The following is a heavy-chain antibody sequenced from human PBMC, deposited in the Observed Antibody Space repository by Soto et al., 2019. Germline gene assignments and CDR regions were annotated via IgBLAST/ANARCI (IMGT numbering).Heavy chain of an antibody. V-gene: IGHV3-30-3*01. Sequence: QVQLVESGGGVVQPGRSLRLSCAASGFTFSSYAMHWVRQAPGKGLEWVAVISYDGSNKYYADSAKGRFTISRDNSKNTLYLQMNSLRAEDTAVYYCARDPMGRYYGSGSYYFDYWGQGTLVTVSS. CDR3: ARDPMGRYYGSGSYYFDY. CDR1: GFTFSSYA. CDR2: ISYDGSNK. D-gene: IGHD3-10*01. J-gene: IGHJ4*02.